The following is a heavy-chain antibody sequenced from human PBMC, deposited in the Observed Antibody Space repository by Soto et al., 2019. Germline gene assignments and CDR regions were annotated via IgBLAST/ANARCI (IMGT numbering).Heavy chain of an antibody. V-gene: IGHV4-39*02. CDR3: ARLVVVAPVANA. J-gene: IGHJ5*02. D-gene: IGHD2-2*01. CDR2: IFYTGTT. CDR1: GGSISYNSYY. Sequence: SETLSLTCTVSGGSISYNSYYWGWIRQPPGKGLEWVGGIFYTGTTYYSPSLKDRVTISVDTSKNPFSLNLTSVTAADTAVYLCARLVVVAPVANAWGQGTLVTVSS.